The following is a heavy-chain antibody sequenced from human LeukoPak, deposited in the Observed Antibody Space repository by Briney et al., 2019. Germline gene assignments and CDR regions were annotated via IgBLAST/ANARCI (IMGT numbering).Heavy chain of an antibody. CDR1: GYTFTSYD. CDR3: ATHNYWGTYYYGMDV. Sequence: GASVKVSCKASGYTFTSYDINWVRQATGQGLEWMGWMNPNSGNTGYAQKFQGRVTMTRNTSISTAYMELSSLRSEDTAVYYCATHNYWGTYYYGMDVWGQGTTVTVSS. CDR2: MNPNSGNT. V-gene: IGHV1-8*01. D-gene: IGHD3-16*01. J-gene: IGHJ6*02.